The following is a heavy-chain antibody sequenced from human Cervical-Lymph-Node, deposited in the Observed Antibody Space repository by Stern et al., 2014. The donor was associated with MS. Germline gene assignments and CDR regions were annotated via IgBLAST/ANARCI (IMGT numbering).Heavy chain of an antibody. CDR1: GGSISSGGYY. CDR3: ARGLAHSYYGMDV. Sequence: QVQLQESGPGLVKPSQTLSLTCTVSGGSISSGGYYWSWIRPHPGKGLEXIGYIYYSGSTYYNPSLKSLVTISVDTSKNQFSLKLSSVTAADTAVYYCARGLAHSYYGMDVWGQGTTVTVSS. D-gene: IGHD5-12*01. V-gene: IGHV4-31*01. J-gene: IGHJ6*02. CDR2: IYYSGST.